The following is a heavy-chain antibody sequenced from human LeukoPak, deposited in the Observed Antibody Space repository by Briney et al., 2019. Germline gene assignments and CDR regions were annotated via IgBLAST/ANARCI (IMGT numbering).Heavy chain of an antibody. Sequence: GGSLRLSCAASGFTFDDYAVHWVRQAPGKGLLWVSLISGDGGWTYYADSLKGRFTISRDNSKNSLYLQMNSLTTEDTALYYCAKDGGGGYSSTYFFDNWGQGTLVTVSS. D-gene: IGHD3-22*01. J-gene: IGHJ4*02. CDR2: ISGDGGWT. V-gene: IGHV3-43*02. CDR3: AKDGGGGYSSTYFFDN. CDR1: GFTFDDYA.